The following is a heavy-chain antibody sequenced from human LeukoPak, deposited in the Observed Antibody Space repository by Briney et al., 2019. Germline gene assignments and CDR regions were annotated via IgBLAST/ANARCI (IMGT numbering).Heavy chain of an antibody. D-gene: IGHD4-11*01. CDR1: GGSISGYY. Sequence: SETLSLICTVSGGSISGYYWSWIRQPPGKGLEWIGYIYYSGSTNYNPSLKSRVTISLDTSKSQFSLKLSSVTAADTALYYCARAPGQYYYYGMDVWGQGTTVTVSS. CDR2: IYYSGST. V-gene: IGHV4-59*01. J-gene: IGHJ6*02. CDR3: ARAPGQYYYYGMDV.